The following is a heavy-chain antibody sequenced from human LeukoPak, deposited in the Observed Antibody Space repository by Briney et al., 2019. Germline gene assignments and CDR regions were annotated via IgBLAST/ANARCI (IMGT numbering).Heavy chain of an antibody. V-gene: IGHV4-61*01. CDR3: ARDGGEHDAFDI. D-gene: IGHD4-23*01. CDR2: IYYSGST. CDR1: GYSISSGYY. Sequence: SETLSLTCAVSGYSISSGYYWGWIRQPPGKGLEWIGYIYYSGSTNYNPSLKSRVTISVDTSKNQFSLKLSSVTAANTAVYYCARDGGEHDAFDIWGQGTMVTVSS. J-gene: IGHJ3*02.